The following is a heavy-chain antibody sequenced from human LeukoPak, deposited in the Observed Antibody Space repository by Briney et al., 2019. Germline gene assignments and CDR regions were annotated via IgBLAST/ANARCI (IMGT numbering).Heavy chain of an antibody. V-gene: IGHV3-43*02. J-gene: IGHJ4*02. Sequence: QPGGSLRLSCAASGFTFNDYAMHWVRQAPGKGLEWVSLISGDAGSTYYADSVKGRFTISRDDSKNSLYLQMNSLRTEDTAFYYCAKDIYRGLDMATRPDYWGKGILVTVSS. D-gene: IGHD5-24*01. CDR3: AKDIYRGLDMATRPDY. CDR2: ISGDAGST. CDR1: GFTFNDYA.